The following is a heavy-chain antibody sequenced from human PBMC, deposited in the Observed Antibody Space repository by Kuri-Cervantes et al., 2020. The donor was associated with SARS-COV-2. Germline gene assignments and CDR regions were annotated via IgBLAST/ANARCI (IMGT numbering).Heavy chain of an antibody. CDR2: ISYSGST. CDR1: GGSISSSSYY. J-gene: IGHJ5*02. V-gene: IGHV4-39*07. CDR3: ARAAYSSSWYGERNWFDP. Sequence: ESLKISCSVSGGSISSSSYYWGWIRQPPGKGLEWVGSISYSGSTYYNPSLKSRVTISVDTSKNQFSLKLSSVTAADTAVYYCARAAYSSSWYGERNWFDPWGQGTLVTVSS. D-gene: IGHD6-13*01.